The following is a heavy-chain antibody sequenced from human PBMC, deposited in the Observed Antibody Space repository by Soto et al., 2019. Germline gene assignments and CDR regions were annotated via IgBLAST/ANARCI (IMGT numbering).Heavy chain of an antibody. D-gene: IGHD2-2*01. V-gene: IGHV3-15*01. CDR3: TTDSGYCSSTSCRYSYMDV. CDR2: IKTKADGGTT. CDR1: GLTFSHAW. J-gene: IGHJ6*03. Sequence: EVQLVESGGGLVNPGGSLRLSCVVSGLTFSHAWMSWVRQAPGKGLEWVGRIKTKADGGTTDYAAIVKGRFTISRDESKSTSFLQMNSLNTEDSAIYYCTTDSGYCSSTSCRYSYMDVWGKGTTVTVSS.